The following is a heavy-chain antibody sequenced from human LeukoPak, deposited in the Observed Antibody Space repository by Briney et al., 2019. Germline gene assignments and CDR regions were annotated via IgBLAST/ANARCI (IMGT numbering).Heavy chain of an antibody. V-gene: IGHV1-69*13. CDR1: GYTFTSYG. J-gene: IGHJ6*02. CDR3: AREGEYCSGGSCPFGYYGMDV. CDR2: IIPIFGTA. Sequence: ASVKVSCKASGYTFTSYGISWVRQAPGQGLEWMGGIIPIFGTANYAQKFQGGVTITADESTSTAYMELSSLRSEDTAVYYCAREGEYCSGGSCPFGYYGMDVWGQGTTVTVSS. D-gene: IGHD2-15*01.